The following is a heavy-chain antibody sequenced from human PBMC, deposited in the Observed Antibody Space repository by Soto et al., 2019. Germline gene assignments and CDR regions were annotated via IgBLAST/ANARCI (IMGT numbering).Heavy chain of an antibody. CDR2: IKQDGSEK. D-gene: IGHD1-26*01. CDR3: AVIVGATRTRFDY. V-gene: IGHV3-7*01. J-gene: IGHJ4*02. Sequence: GGSLRLSCAASGFTFNTYAMSWVRQAPGQGLEWVANIKQDGSEKYYVDSVKGRFTISRDNAKNSLYLQMNSLRAEDTAVYYCAVIVGATRTRFDYWGQGTLVTAPQ. CDR1: GFTFNTYA.